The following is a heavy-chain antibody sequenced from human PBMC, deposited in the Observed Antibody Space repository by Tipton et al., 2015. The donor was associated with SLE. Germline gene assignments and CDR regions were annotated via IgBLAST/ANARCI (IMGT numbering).Heavy chain of an antibody. CDR3: ARDRPGLIVASTNKAFDI. V-gene: IGHV4-61*09. CDR2: IYTSGST. D-gene: IGHD5-12*01. CDR1: GGSISGGSYY. J-gene: IGHJ3*02. Sequence: TLSLTCTVSGGSISGGSYYWSWIRQPAGKRLEWIGYIYTSGSTNYNPSLKSRVTISADTSKNQFSLKLSSVIAADTAVYYCARDRPGLIVASTNKAFDIWGQGTMVTVSS.